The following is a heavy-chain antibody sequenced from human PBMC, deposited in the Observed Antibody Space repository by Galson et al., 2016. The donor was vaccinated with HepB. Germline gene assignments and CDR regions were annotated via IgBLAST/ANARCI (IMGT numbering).Heavy chain of an antibody. J-gene: IGHJ4*02. Sequence: SLRLSCAASGFTFSSYAMHWVRQAPGKGLEWVAVISYDGSNKYFAASVKGRFTISRDNSKNTLYLQMHSLRGEDTAVYYCAKGRWDFDSWGQGTLVTVSS. CDR3: AKGRWDFDS. V-gene: IGHV3-30*04. CDR2: ISYDGSNK. D-gene: IGHD5-24*01. CDR1: GFTFSSYA.